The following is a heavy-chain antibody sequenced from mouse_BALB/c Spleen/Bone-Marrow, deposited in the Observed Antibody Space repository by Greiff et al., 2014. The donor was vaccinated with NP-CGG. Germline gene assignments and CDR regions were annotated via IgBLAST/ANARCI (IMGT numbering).Heavy chain of an antibody. D-gene: IGHD2-1*01. CDR1: GYAFSTYW. CDR3: ARVYYGNLDH. V-gene: IGHV1-80*01. J-gene: IGHJ2*01. CDR2: VSPGDGDT. Sequence: QVQLQQSGAELVRPESSVKISCKASGYAFSTYWMNWVKQRPGQGLEWIGQVSPGDGDTNYNGKFRGKATLTADKSSSTAYIQLSSLTSEDSAVYFCARVYYGNLDHWGQGTTLTVSS.